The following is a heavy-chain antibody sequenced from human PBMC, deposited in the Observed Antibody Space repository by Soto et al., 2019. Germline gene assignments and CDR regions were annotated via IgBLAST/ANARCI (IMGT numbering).Heavy chain of an antibody. CDR3: FFCTPPFDY. CDR1: GFTVSNIY. D-gene: IGHD2-8*01. Sequence: EVHLVESGGDLVQPGGSLRLSCAASGFTVSNIYMRWVRQAPGKGLEWVSSIHSGGNADYADSVKGRFTISRDNSKNTLHLQMDNLRVEDTARYYCFFCTPPFDYWGQGSLVTVSA. J-gene: IGHJ4*02. V-gene: IGHV3-66*01. CDR2: IHSGGNA.